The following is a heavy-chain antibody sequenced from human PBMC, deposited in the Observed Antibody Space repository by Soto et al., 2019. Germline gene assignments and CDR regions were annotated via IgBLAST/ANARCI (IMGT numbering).Heavy chain of an antibody. Sequence: SVKVSCKASGFTFTSSAVQWVRQARGQRLEWIGWIVVGSGNTNYAQKFQERVTITRDMSTSAAYMELSSLRSEDTAVYYCAADWQLGHYYYGMDVWGQGTTVTVSS. CDR2: IVVGSGNT. J-gene: IGHJ6*02. CDR3: AADWQLGHYYYGMDV. D-gene: IGHD7-27*01. V-gene: IGHV1-58*01. CDR1: GFTFTSSA.